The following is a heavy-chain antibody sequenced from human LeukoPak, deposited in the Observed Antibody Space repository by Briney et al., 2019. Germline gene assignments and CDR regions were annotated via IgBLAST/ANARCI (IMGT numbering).Heavy chain of an antibody. CDR1: GGSISSANYY. CDR2: IYYSGST. Sequence: PSETLSLTCTVSGGSISSANYYWGWIRQPPGRGLEWIGSIYYSGSTYYNPSLKSRVSISVDTSKNQFSLKLSSVTAADTAVYYCARQAAGTKGFDPWGQGTLVTVSS. CDR3: ARQAAGTKGFDP. D-gene: IGHD6-13*01. J-gene: IGHJ5*02. V-gene: IGHV4-39*01.